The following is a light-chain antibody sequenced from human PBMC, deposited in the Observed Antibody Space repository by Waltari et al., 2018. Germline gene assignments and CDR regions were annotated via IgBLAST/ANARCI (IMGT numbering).Light chain of an antibody. CDR3: ASYTSHSHVV. Sequence: QSALTQPASVSGSPGQSITISCTGTSSDVGGYNYVPWYQQHPGKVPKLMIFDVSKRPSGVSNRFSGSKSGNTASLTISGLQAEDEADYYCASYTSHSHVVFGGGTKLTVL. J-gene: IGLJ2*01. CDR1: SSDVGGYNY. CDR2: DVS. V-gene: IGLV2-14*01.